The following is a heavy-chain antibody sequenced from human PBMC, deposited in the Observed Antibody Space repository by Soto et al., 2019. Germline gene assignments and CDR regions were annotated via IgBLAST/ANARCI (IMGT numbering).Heavy chain of an antibody. V-gene: IGHV4-4*07. CDR2: AYSSGSA. CDR3: GRSRHKDSWFDP. J-gene: IGHJ5*02. Sequence: QVQLQESGPGLVKPSETLSLTCTVSNGSISNFYWNWIRQPAGQRLEWIGRAYSSGSASYNPSLRSRVTMSVDTSKNQFSLKLNSVTAADTAVYYCGRSRHKDSWFDPWGQGTLVTVSS. D-gene: IGHD3-22*01. CDR1: NGSISNFY.